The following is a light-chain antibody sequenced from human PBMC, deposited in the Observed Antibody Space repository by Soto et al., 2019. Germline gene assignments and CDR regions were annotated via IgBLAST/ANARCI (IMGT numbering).Light chain of an antibody. CDR3: QQRSNWPT. CDR2: DAS. Sequence: EIVMTQSPATLSVSPGERATPSCRASQSVSSYLAWYQQKPGQAPRLLIYDASNRATGIPARFSGSGSGTDFTLTISSLEPEDFAVYYCQQRSNWPTFGQGTKVDIK. J-gene: IGKJ1*01. V-gene: IGKV3-11*01. CDR1: QSVSSY.